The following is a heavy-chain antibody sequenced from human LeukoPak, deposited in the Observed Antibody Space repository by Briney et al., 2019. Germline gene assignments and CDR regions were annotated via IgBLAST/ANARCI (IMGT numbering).Heavy chain of an antibody. CDR3: ASDTYYGSGSHHPRRFDY. V-gene: IGHV3-9*01. J-gene: IGHJ4*02. Sequence: GGSLRLSCAVSGFTFDAYAMHWVRQAPGKGLEWVSGISWNSASVGYADSVKGRFTISRDNAKNSLYLQMNSLRAEDTALYYCASDTYYGSGSHHPRRFDYWGQGTLVTVSS. D-gene: IGHD3-10*01. CDR2: ISWNSASV. CDR1: GFTFDAYA.